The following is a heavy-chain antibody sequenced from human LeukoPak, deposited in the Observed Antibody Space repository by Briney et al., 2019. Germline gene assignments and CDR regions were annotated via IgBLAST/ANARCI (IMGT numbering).Heavy chain of an antibody. CDR1: GGSFSGYY. Sequence: SETLSLTCAVYGGSFSGYYWSWIRQPPGKGLEWIGEINHSGSTNYNPSLKSRVTISVDTSKNQFSLKLSSVTAADTAVYYCARGRSRVGTRRSFDYWGQGTLVTVSS. CDR3: ARGRSRVGTRRSFDY. CDR2: INHSGST. J-gene: IGHJ4*02. V-gene: IGHV4-34*01. D-gene: IGHD1-1*01.